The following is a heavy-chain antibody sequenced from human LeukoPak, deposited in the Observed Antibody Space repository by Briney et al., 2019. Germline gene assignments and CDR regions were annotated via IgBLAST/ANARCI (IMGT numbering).Heavy chain of an antibody. V-gene: IGHV4-34*01. CDR3: ARVPRVGSSWRKIDY. D-gene: IGHD6-13*01. CDR2: INHSGST. J-gene: IGHJ4*02. Sequence: SETLSLTCAVYGGSFSGYYWSWIRQPPGKGLEWIGEINHSGSTNYNPSLKSRVTISVDTSKNQFSLKLSSVTAADTAVYYCARVPRVGSSWRKIDYWGQRTLVTVSS. CDR1: GGSFSGYY.